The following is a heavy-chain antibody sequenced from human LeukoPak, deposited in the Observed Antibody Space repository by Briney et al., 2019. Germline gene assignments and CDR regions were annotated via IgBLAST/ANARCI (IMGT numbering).Heavy chain of an antibody. V-gene: IGHV1-2*02. CDR3: AKAPGGAGWFDP. D-gene: IGHD3-10*01. J-gene: IGHJ5*02. Sequence: ASVKVSCKASGYTFTGYYMHWVRQAPGQGLEWMGWINPNSGGTNYAQKFQGRVTMTRDTSISTAYMELSRLRSDDTAVYYCAKAPGGAGWFDPWGQGTLVTVSS. CDR1: GYTFTGYY. CDR2: INPNSGGT.